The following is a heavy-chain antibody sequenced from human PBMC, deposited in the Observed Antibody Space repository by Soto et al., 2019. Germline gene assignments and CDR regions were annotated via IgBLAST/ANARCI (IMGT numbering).Heavy chain of an antibody. D-gene: IGHD3-3*01. J-gene: IGHJ4*02. CDR2: IRSKSDGGTT. Sequence: EVQLVESGGGVVEPGGSLRLSCAASGFSFSNAWMNWVRQAPGKGLEWVGRIRSKSDGGTTDYAAPVKGRFTFSRDDSKNTVFLQMNSMKIEDTGVDYCTTSISGVVTGHWGQGTLVTVSS. V-gene: IGHV3-15*07. CDR1: GFSFSNAW. CDR3: TTSISGVVTGH.